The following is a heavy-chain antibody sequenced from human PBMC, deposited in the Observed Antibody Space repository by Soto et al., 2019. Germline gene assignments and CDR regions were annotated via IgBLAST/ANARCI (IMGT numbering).Heavy chain of an antibody. V-gene: IGHV3-30*18. CDR2: ISYDGSNK. CDR1: GFTFSSYG. Sequence: PGGSLRLSCEASGFTFSSYGIHWVRQAPGKGLEWVAGISYDGSNKHYADSVKGRFTVARDNSKNTLYLQMNSLRAEDTAVYYCTKYLFSPYDFWSGPNLHYHGMDVWGQGTTVTVSS. CDR3: TKYLFSPYDFWSGPNLHYHGMDV. J-gene: IGHJ6*02. D-gene: IGHD3-3*01.